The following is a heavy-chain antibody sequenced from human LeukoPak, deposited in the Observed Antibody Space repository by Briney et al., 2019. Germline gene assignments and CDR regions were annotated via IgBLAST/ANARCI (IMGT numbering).Heavy chain of an antibody. CDR1: GFTFSSYA. V-gene: IGHV3-23*01. J-gene: IGHJ4*02. CDR3: AKGRHVAYYFDY. Sequence: GGSLRLSCAASGFTFSSYAMSWVRQAPGKGLEWVSAISGSGGSTYYADSVKGRFTISRDNSKNTLYLQMNSPRAEDTAVYYCAKGRHVAYYFDYWGQGTLVTVSS. CDR2: ISGSGGST. D-gene: IGHD2-15*01.